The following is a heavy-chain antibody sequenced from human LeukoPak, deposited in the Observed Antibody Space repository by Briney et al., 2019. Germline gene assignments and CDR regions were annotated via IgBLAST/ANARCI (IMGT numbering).Heavy chain of an antibody. CDR1: GGTFSSYA. CDR3: AISLYVWGSYRYTGPFDY. Sequence: GASVKVSCKASGGTFSSYAISWVRQAPGQGLEWMGWINPNSGGTNYAQKFQGRVTMTRDTSISTAYMELSRLRSDDTAVYYCAISLYVWGSYRYTGPFDYWGQGTPVTVSS. V-gene: IGHV1-2*02. J-gene: IGHJ4*02. D-gene: IGHD3-16*02. CDR2: INPNSGGT.